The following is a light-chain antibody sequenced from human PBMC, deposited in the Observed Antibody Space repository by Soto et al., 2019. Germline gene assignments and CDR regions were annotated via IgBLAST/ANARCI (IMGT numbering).Light chain of an antibody. CDR1: QSVSSSY. V-gene: IGKV3-20*01. Sequence: VLSQSPGTLSLSPGERATLSCRASQSVSSSYLAWYQQKPGQAPRLLIYGASSRATGIPDRFSSSGSGTDFTLTISRLEPEDFAVYYCQQYGSSPRTFGQGTKVDI. J-gene: IGKJ1*01. CDR2: GAS. CDR3: QQYGSSPRT.